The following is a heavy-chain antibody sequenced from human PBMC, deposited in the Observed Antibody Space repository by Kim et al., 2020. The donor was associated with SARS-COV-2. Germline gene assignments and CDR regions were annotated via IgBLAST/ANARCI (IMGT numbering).Heavy chain of an antibody. CDR2: INAGNGNT. CDR1: GYTFTSYA. CDR3: ARVDGSSWYGSGRPIDY. D-gene: IGHD6-13*01. Sequence: ASVKVSCKASGYTFTSYAMHWVRQAPGQRLEWMGWINAGNGNTKYSQKFQGRVTITRDTSASTAYMELSSLRSEDTAVYYCARVDGSSWYGSGRPIDYWGQGTLVTVSS. V-gene: IGHV1-3*01. J-gene: IGHJ4*02.